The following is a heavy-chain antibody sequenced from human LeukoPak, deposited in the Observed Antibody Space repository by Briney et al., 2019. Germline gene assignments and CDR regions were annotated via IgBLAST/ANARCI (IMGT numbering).Heavy chain of an antibody. Sequence: SQTLSLTCTAPGGSISSSSYYWGWIRQPPGKGLEWTGSIYYSGSTYYNPSLKSRLTISADTPTNHFSLKLSSVTAADTAVYYCARRPYYDILTGYYKAYYFDYWGQGTLVTVSS. CDR2: IYYSGST. J-gene: IGHJ4*02. CDR1: GGSISSSSYY. CDR3: ARRPYYDILTGYYKAYYFDY. V-gene: IGHV4-39*02. D-gene: IGHD3-9*01.